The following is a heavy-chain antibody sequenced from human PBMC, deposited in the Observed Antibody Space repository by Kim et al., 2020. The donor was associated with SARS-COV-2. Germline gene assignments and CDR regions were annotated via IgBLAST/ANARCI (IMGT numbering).Heavy chain of an antibody. V-gene: IGHV4-39*01. Sequence: SETLSLTCTVSGGSISSSSYYWGWIRQPPGKELEWIGSIYYSGSTYYNPSLKSRVTISVDMSKNQFSLKLSSVTAADTAVYYCARGNPAAAGTFDYWGQGTLVTVSS. CDR1: GGSISSSSYY. J-gene: IGHJ4*02. D-gene: IGHD6-13*01. CDR2: IYYSGST. CDR3: ARGNPAAAGTFDY.